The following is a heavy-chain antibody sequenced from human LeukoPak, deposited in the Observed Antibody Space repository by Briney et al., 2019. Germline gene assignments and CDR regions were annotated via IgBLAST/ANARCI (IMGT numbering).Heavy chain of an antibody. CDR2: IIPIFGTT. CDR1: GGTFSSYA. CDR3: ARDSNDFWSGYRS. V-gene: IGHV1-69*01. J-gene: IGHJ4*02. D-gene: IGHD3-3*01. Sequence: ASVKVSCKASGGTFSSYAISWVRQAPGQGLEWMGGIIPIFGTTNYAQKFQGRVTITADESTSTAYMELSSLTSEDTAKYYCARDSNDFWSGYRSWGQGTLVTVSS.